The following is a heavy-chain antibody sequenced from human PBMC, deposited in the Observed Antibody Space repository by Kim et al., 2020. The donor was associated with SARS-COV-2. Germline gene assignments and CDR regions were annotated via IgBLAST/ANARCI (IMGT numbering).Heavy chain of an antibody. CDR3: ARVFWSGYYGPMEFDY. CDR2: IDPSDSYT. Sequence: GESLKISCKGSGYSFTSYWISWVRQMPGKGLEWMGRIDPSDSYTNYSPSFQGHVTISADKSISTAYLQWSSLKASDTAMYYCARVFWSGYYGPMEFDYWGQGTLVTVSS. CDR1: GYSFTSYW. J-gene: IGHJ4*02. D-gene: IGHD3-3*01. V-gene: IGHV5-10-1*01.